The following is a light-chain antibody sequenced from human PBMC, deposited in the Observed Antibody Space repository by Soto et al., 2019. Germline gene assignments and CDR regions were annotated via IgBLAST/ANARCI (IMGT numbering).Light chain of an antibody. CDR3: QQRLNWPPLT. CDR2: DAS. J-gene: IGKJ4*01. Sequence: EIVLTQSPATLSSSPGERATLSCRASQSVSSYLAWYQQKPGQAPRLLIYDASNRATGIPARFSGSGSGTDFTLTISSLEPEDSAIYYCQQRLNWPPLTFGGGTKVEIK. V-gene: IGKV3-11*01. CDR1: QSVSSY.